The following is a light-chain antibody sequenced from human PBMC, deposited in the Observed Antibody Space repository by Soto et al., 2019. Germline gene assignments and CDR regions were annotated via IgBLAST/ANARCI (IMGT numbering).Light chain of an antibody. CDR1: SSDVGGYNY. V-gene: IGLV2-8*01. Sequence: QSALTQPPSASGSPGQSVTISCTGTSSDVGGYNYVSWYQQHPGKAPKLMIYEVTKRPSGVPDRFSGSNSGNTASLTVSGLQGDDEADDYCSSYAGSNNYVFGTGTKVTGL. J-gene: IGLJ1*01. CDR3: SSYAGSNNYV. CDR2: EVT.